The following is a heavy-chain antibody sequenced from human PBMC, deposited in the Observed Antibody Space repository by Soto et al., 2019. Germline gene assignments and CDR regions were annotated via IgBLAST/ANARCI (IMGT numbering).Heavy chain of an antibody. CDR3: ASLYYYGSWLDP. Sequence: LQLQESGSGLVQPSQTLSLTCALSGGSVTMSSFSWAWVRQPPGRGLQWIGYISHSGATSSDPTLTSRVTISRDRANNQFSLKLTSVTAADTTVYYCASLYYYGSWLDPWGQGTLVTVSS. J-gene: IGHJ5*02. CDR1: GGSVTMSSFS. CDR2: ISHSGAT. D-gene: IGHD1-26*01. V-gene: IGHV4-30-2*01.